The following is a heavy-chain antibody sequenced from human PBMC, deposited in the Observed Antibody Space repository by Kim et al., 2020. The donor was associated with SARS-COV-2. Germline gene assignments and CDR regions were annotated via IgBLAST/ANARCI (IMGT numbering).Heavy chain of an antibody. V-gene: IGHV4-34*01. CDR3: ARGRAGVVPSPILGLGPYYDYYALDV. Sequence: SETLSLTCAIYVGSLSGYHWTWIRQSPGKGLEWIGEINHSGATNYNPSPRGRVAISVDMSKNQFSLNVKSVTAADTAVYFCARGRAGVVPSPILGLGPYYDYYALDVWGQGTTVSVSS. J-gene: IGHJ6*02. CDR1: VGSLSGYH. CDR2: INHSGAT. D-gene: IGHD3-3*01.